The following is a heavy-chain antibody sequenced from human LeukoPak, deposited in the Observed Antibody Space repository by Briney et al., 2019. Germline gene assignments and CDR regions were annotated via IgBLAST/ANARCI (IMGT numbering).Heavy chain of an antibody. Sequence: SETLSLTCAVSGGSISSSNWWSWVRQPPEKGLEWIGEIYHSGNTNYNPSLKSRVTISVDKSKNQFSLRLSSVTAADTAIYYCARENPSGYYNRPIDYWGQGTLVTVSS. CDR3: ARENPSGYYNRPIDY. CDR2: IYHSGNT. J-gene: IGHJ4*02. CDR1: GGSISSSNW. D-gene: IGHD3-22*01. V-gene: IGHV4-4*02.